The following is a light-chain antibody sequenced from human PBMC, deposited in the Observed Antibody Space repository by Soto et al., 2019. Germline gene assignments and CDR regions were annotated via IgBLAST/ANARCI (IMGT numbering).Light chain of an antibody. CDR2: ATS. CDR3: YQYYSSPHT. CDR1: QTISRAD. J-gene: IGKJ3*01. V-gene: IGKV3-20*01. Sequence: EIVLTQSPGTLSLSPGETATLSCRTSQTISRADLAWYQQRPGQAPRLLVSATSRRATGIPDRFNGYGSGTDFTLTISSLEPEDFGVYYCYQYYSSPHTFGPGTRVDIK.